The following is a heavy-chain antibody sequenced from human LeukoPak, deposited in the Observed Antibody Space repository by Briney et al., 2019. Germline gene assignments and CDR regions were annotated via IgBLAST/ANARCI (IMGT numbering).Heavy chain of an antibody. J-gene: IGHJ6*03. CDR3: ASFHKYQLLVYYYYYMDV. Sequence: PGGSLRLSCAASGFTFSSYSMNWVRQAPGKGLEWVSSISSSSSYIYYADSVKGRFTISRDNAKNSLYLQMNSLRAEDTAVYYCASFHKYQLLVYYYYYMDVWGKGTTVTVSS. CDR2: ISSSSSYI. D-gene: IGHD2-2*01. V-gene: IGHV3-21*01. CDR1: GFTFSSYS.